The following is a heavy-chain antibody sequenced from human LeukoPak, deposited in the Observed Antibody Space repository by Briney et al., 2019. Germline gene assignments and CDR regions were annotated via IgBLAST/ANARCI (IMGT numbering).Heavy chain of an antibody. Sequence: GESLQISCKGSGYSFTSYWIGWVRQLPGKGLEWMGIIYPGDSDTRYSPSFQGQVTISADKSISTAYLQWSSLKASDTAMYYCARQSDILTGYIDYWGQGTLVTVSS. D-gene: IGHD3-9*01. CDR1: GYSFTSYW. CDR2: IYPGDSDT. CDR3: ARQSDILTGYIDY. J-gene: IGHJ4*02. V-gene: IGHV5-51*01.